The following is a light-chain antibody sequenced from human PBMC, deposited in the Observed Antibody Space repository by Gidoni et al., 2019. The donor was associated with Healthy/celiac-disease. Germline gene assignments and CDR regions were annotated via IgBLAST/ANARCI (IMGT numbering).Light chain of an antibody. CDR3: QQSYSTPPWT. CDR1: QSISSY. J-gene: IGKJ1*01. CDR2: AAS. Sequence: DIQMTQSPSSLSASVGDRVTITCRASQSISSYLNWYQQKPGTAPKLLIYAASSLQSGVPSRFSGSGSVTDFTLTISSLQPEDFATYYCQQSYSTPPWTFGQGTKVEIK. V-gene: IGKV1-39*01.